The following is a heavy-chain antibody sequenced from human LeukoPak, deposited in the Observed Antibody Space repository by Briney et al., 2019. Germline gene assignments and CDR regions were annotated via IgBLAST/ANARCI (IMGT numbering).Heavy chain of an antibody. Sequence: GGSLRLSCAASGFTFSGSAMHWVRQASGKGLEWVGRIRSKANSYATAYAASGKGRFTISRDDSKNTAYLQMNSLKTEDTAVYYCTSHDYGDYVNFDYWGQGTLVTVSS. V-gene: IGHV3-73*01. CDR2: IRSKANSYAT. CDR1: GFTFSGSA. J-gene: IGHJ4*02. D-gene: IGHD4-17*01. CDR3: TSHDYGDYVNFDY.